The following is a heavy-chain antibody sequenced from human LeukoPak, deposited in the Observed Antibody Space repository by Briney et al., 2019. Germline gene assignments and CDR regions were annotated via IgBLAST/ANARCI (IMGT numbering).Heavy chain of an antibody. J-gene: IGHJ4*02. CDR3: ARGVTMSVITPYWSD. D-gene: IGHD4-17*01. Sequence: ASVKASCKASGYTFTSYGINWVRQAPGQGLEWMGWISAYNGNTNYAQKLQGRVTMTTDTSTSTAYMELRSLRSDDTAVYYCARGVTMSVITPYWSDWGQGTLVTVSS. V-gene: IGHV1-18*01. CDR2: ISAYNGNT. CDR1: GYTFTSYG.